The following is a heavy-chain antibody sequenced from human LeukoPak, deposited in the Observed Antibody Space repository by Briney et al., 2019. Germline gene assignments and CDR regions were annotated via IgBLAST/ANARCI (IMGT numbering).Heavy chain of an antibody. CDR3: ARSVAAAPYYLAY. J-gene: IGHJ4*02. Sequence: SHTLSLTCTLAAGSIISDGAAWIRPPAGNGLEWIVRIYTSGSTNYNPSLKSRDTMSVDTSKNQFSLKLNSVTAADTAVYYCARSVAAAPYYLAYWGQGTLLTVSS. CDR2: IYTSGST. D-gene: IGHD6-13*01. V-gene: IGHV4-4*07. CDR1: AGSIISDG.